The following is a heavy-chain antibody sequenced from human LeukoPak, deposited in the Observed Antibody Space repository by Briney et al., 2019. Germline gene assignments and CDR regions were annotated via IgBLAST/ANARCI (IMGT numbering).Heavy chain of an antibody. CDR2: IKQDGSEK. D-gene: IGHD3-22*01. V-gene: IGHV3-7*01. CDR3: ARDWGSSGYYYYYYYMDV. Sequence: GGSLRLSCAASGFTFSSYWMSWVRQAPGKRPEWVANIKQDGSEKYYVDSVKGRFTISRDNAKNSLYLQMNSLRAEDTAVYYCARDWGSSGYYYYYYYMDVWGKGTTVTVSS. CDR1: GFTFSSYW. J-gene: IGHJ6*03.